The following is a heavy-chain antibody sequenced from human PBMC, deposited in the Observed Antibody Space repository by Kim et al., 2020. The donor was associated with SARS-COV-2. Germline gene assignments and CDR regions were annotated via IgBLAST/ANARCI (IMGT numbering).Heavy chain of an antibody. D-gene: IGHD3-10*01. V-gene: IGHV3-21*01. J-gene: IGHJ4*02. Sequence: YADSLKGRFTISRDNAKNSLYLQMNSLRAEDTAVYYCAREAYGSGSSVDYWGQGTLVTVSS. CDR3: AREAYGSGSSVDY.